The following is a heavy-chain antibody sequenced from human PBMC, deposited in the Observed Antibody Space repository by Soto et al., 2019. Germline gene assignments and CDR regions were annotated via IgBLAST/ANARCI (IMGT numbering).Heavy chain of an antibody. V-gene: IGHV1-18*01. CDR1: TFTNFG. J-gene: IGHJ4*02. Sequence: TFTNFGISWVRQAPGQGLEWMGWISAYNGNTNYAQNFQGRVTMTTDTSTSTAYMELRSLRSDDTAVYYCARGRTPIDYWGQGTLVTVSS. CDR2: ISAYNGNT. CDR3: ARGRTPIDY. D-gene: IGHD2-15*01.